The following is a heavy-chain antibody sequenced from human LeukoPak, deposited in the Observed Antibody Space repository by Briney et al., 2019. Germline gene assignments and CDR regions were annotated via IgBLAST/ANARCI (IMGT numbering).Heavy chain of an antibody. J-gene: IGHJ3*02. V-gene: IGHV1-69*01. CDR3: ARESTTVVTPRAFDI. D-gene: IGHD4-23*01. CDR1: GGTFSSYA. CDR2: IIPIFGTA. Sequence: SVKVSCKASGGTFSSYAISWVRQAPGQGLEWMGGIIPIFGTANYAQKFQGRVTITADESTSTAYMELSSLRSEDTAVYYCARESTTVVTPRAFDIWGQGTMVTVSS.